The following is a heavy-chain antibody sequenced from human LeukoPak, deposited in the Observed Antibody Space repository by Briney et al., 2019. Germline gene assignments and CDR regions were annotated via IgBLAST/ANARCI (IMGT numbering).Heavy chain of an antibody. V-gene: IGHV1-18*01. D-gene: IGHD3-10*01. CDR3: ARAGFGELFYYYMDA. J-gene: IGHJ6*03. Sequence: ASVKVSCKASGYTFTSYGISWVRQAPGQGLEWMGWISAYNGNTNYAQKLQGRVTMTTDTSTSTAYMELRSLRSDDTAVYYCARAGFGELFYYYMDAWGKGTTVTVSS. CDR1: GYTFTSYG. CDR2: ISAYNGNT.